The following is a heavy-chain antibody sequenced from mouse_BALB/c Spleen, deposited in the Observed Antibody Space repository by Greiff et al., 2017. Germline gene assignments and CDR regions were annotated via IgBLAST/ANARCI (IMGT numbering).Heavy chain of an antibody. CDR1: GYSITSGYY. V-gene: IGHV3-6*02. Sequence: VQLKESGPGLVKPSQSLSLTCSVTGYSITSGYYWNWIRQFPGNKLEWMGYISYDGSNNYNPSLKNRISITRDTSKNQFFLKLNSVTTEDTATYYCARPYGNYPSYWYFDVWGAGTTVTVSS. CDR3: ARPYGNYPSYWYFDV. CDR2: ISYDGSN. D-gene: IGHD2-1*01. J-gene: IGHJ1*01.